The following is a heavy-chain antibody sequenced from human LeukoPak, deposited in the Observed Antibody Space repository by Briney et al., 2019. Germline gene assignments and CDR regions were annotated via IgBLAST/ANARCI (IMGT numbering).Heavy chain of an antibody. CDR3: ARGMRLGGRKNYYYYYMDV. Sequence: ASVKVSCKASGYTFTSYDINWVRQATGQGLEWMGWMNPNSGNTGYAQKFQGRVTMTRNTSISTAYMELSSLRSEDTAVYYCARGMRLGGRKNYYYYYMDVWGKGTTVTVSS. V-gene: IGHV1-8*01. CDR2: MNPNSGNT. CDR1: GYTFTSYD. D-gene: IGHD2-15*01. J-gene: IGHJ6*03.